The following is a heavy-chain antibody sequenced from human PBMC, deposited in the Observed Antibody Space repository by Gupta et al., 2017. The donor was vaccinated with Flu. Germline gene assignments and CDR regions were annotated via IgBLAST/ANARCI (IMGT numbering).Heavy chain of an antibody. CDR3: AKSKSSTWNPDWFDS. Sequence: EVQLVESGGGLVQPGGSLRLSCEGPGFSFSSYAMHWVRQGPGKGLEYVSGTSSNGGSAYYAKSVKGRFTISRDNSKNTLYLQMGSLRTEDMAVYYCAKSKSSTWNPDWFDSWGQGTLVTVSS. V-gene: IGHV3-64*01. D-gene: IGHD6-13*01. J-gene: IGHJ5*01. CDR2: TSSNGGSA. CDR1: GFSFSSYA.